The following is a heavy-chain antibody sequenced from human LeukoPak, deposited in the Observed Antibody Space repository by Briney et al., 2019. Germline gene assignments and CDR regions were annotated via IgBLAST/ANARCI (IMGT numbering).Heavy chain of an antibody. CDR1: GLNVRDNY. CDR3: ARALAAAGIDY. J-gene: IGHJ4*02. Sequence: PGGSLRLSCAASGLNVRDNYMSWVRQAPGKGLEWVSVLYSVGTTYYADSVKGRFTISRDNSKNTVYLQMNSLRAEDTAVYYCARALAAAGIDYWGQGTLVTVSS. CDR2: LYSVGTT. V-gene: IGHV3-53*01. D-gene: IGHD6-13*01.